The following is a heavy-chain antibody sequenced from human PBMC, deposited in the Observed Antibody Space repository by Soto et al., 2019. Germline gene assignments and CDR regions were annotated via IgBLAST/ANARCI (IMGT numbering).Heavy chain of an antibody. CDR2: MKPDGTSI. D-gene: IGHD1-26*01. CDR1: GSTFMNHY. CDR3: ARDGGNLWGYFDH. V-gene: IGHV1-46*01. J-gene: IGHJ4*02. Sequence: QVQLVQSGAEVKKPGASVKVSCQTSGSTFMNHYIHWMRQAPGQGLEWMGIMKPDGTSINYAQKFEGRVTMTTDTSTGTVFMELTSLTFEDTAVYYCARDGGNLWGYFDHWGQGTLVTVSS.